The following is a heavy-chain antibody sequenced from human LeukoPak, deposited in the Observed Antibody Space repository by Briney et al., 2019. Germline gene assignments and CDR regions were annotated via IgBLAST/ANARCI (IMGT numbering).Heavy chain of an antibody. V-gene: IGHV3-23*01. CDR1: GFTFSSYG. CDR2: ISGSGINT. Sequence: GGSLRLSCAASGFTFSSYGMSWVRQAPGKGLEWVSVISGSGINTYYSDSVKGRFTISRDNSKNTLYLQMNSLRADDTAVYYCAKGGLVHRFDPWGQGTLVTVSS. CDR3: AKGGLVHRFDP. J-gene: IGHJ5*02.